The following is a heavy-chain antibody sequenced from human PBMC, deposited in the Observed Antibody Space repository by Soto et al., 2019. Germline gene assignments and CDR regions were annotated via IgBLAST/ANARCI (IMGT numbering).Heavy chain of an antibody. D-gene: IGHD4-17*01. J-gene: IGHJ6*02. Sequence: SGGSLRLSCAASGFTFSNAWMSWVRQAPGKGLEWVGRIKSKTDGGTTDYAAPVKGRFTISRDDSKNTLYLQMNSLKTEDTAVYYCTTDFTVESFYYYYGMYVWGQGTTVPVSS. CDR2: IKSKTDGGTT. V-gene: IGHV3-15*01. CDR3: TTDFTVESFYYYYGMYV. CDR1: GFTFSNAW.